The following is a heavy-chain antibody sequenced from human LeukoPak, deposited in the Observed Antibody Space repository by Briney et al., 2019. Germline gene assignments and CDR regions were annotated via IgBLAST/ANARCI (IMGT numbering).Heavy chain of an antibody. Sequence: GGSLRLSCAASGFNIRSLGMNWVRQAPGKGLEWVPGIYTNGRDTRYADFVKGRFTISRDDSKNTVYLQMHSLRVEDTAVYYCAHLVWEYVGGLDVWGQGTTVTVSS. J-gene: IGHJ6*02. V-gene: IGHV3-23*05. D-gene: IGHD3/OR15-3a*01. CDR1: GFNIRSLG. CDR3: AHLVWEYVGGLDV. CDR2: IYTNGRDT.